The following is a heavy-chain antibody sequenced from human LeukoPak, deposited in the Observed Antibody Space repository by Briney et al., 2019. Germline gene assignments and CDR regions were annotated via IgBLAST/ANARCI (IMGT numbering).Heavy chain of an antibody. J-gene: IGHJ5*01. CDR3: ARGRNLEWFDY. V-gene: IGHV4-39*07. D-gene: IGHD3-3*01. Sequence: TSETLSLTCTVSGGSISSGGHYWVWIRQPPGKGLEWIATIYYSGITYYNPSLKSRVTISVDTSKSQFSLKLNSVTAADTAVYYCARGRNLEWFDYWGQGTLVTVSS. CDR1: GGSISSGGHY. CDR2: IYYSGIT.